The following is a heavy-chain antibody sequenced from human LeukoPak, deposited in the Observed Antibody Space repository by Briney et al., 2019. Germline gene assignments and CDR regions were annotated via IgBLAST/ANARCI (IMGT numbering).Heavy chain of an antibody. V-gene: IGHV3-23*01. CDR3: GKGTDYFGSGGQFDF. Sequence: GGSLRLSCAASGFTFSSYAMSWVRQAPGEGLEWVSGISGGATSTDYADSVRGRFSISRDNFKNTVSLQMSSLRAEATATFYCGKGTDYFGSGGQFDFWGQGALVTVSS. CDR1: GFTFSSYA. CDR2: ISGGATST. J-gene: IGHJ4*02. D-gene: IGHD3-10*01.